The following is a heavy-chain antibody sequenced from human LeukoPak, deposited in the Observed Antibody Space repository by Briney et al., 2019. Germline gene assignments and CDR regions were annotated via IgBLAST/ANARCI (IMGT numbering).Heavy chain of an antibody. CDR1: GFTFNNYW. V-gene: IGHV3-74*01. J-gene: IGHJ3*01. Sequence: GGSLRLSCAASGFTFNNYWMHWVRHAPGMGLVWVSSIRSDGGDTAYADSAKGRFTISRDNAKNTMFLQMNSLRAEDTAVYYCAKEIDGFDVWGQGTLVTVSS. CDR3: AKEIDGFDV. CDR2: IRSDGGDT.